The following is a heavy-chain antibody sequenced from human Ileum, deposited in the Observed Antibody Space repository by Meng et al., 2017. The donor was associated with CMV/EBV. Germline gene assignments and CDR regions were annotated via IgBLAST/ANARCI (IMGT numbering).Heavy chain of an antibody. D-gene: IGHD1-26*01. CDR2: IYSGGST. J-gene: IGHJ4*02. Sequence: GESLKISCAASGFTISNNYMIWVRQAPGKGLEWVSLIYSGGSTHYADSVKGRFTISRDTSKNTLYLQMNRLRAEDTAVYHCARDIGVWGQGTLVTVYS. CDR1: GFTISNNY. CDR3: ARDIGV. V-gene: IGHV3-53*01.